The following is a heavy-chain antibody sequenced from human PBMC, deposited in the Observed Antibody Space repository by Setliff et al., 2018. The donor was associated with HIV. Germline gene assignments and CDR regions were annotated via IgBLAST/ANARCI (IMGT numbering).Heavy chain of an antibody. V-gene: IGHV4-39*01. CDR3: ARHKDSDYVWGSYRPDGFDI. D-gene: IGHD3-16*02. J-gene: IGHJ3*02. CDR2: IYRSGST. Sequence: SETLSLTCTVSGGSSSSCSFYWGWIRQPPGKGLEWIGNIYRSGSTYYNPSLRSRVTISVDTSKNQFYLNLNSVTDAATALYYCARHKDSDYVWGSYRPDGFDIWGQGTTVTVSS. CDR1: GGSSSSCSFY.